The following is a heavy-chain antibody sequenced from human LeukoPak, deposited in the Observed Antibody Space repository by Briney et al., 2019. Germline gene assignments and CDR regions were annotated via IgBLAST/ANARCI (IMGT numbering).Heavy chain of an antibody. CDR2: ISWNSGSI. CDR3: AGIYCSGGSCYSARDYYYGMDV. J-gene: IGHJ6*02. D-gene: IGHD2-15*01. CDR1: GFTFDDYA. V-gene: IGHV3-9*01. Sequence: GGSLRLSCAASGFTFDDYAMHWVRQAPGKGLEWVSGISWNSGSIGYADSVKGRFTISRDNAKNSLYLQMNSLRAEDTAVYYCAGIYCSGGSCYSARDYYYGMDVWGQGTTVTVSS.